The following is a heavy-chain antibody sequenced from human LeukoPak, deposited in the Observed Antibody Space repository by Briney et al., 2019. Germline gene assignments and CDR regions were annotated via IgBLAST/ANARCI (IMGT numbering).Heavy chain of an antibody. CDR3: ARVNYGGDDGITYYYYYMDV. J-gene: IGHJ6*03. V-gene: IGHV4-39*02. Sequence: SETLSLTCTVSGGSISSSTYYWGWIRQPPGKGLEWIGNIYYSGSTYYNPSLKSRVTISVDTSKNQFSLKLSSVTAADTAVYYCARVNYGGDDGITYYYYYMDVWGKGTTVTVSS. D-gene: IGHD4-23*01. CDR1: GGSISSSTYY. CDR2: IYYSGST.